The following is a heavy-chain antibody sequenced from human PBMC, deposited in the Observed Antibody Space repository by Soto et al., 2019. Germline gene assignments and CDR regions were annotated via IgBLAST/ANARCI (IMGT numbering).Heavy chain of an antibody. Sequence: QVQLVQSGAEVKKPGASVKVSCKASGYTFTSYYMHWVRQAPGQGLEWMGIINPSGGSTSYAQKFQGRVTMTRDTSTSTVYMELSSLRSEDTAVYYCARDQGGLVVAENWFDPWGQGTLVTVSS. CDR3: ARDQGGLVVAENWFDP. CDR2: INPSGGST. J-gene: IGHJ5*02. V-gene: IGHV1-46*01. CDR1: GYTFTSYY. D-gene: IGHD6-6*01.